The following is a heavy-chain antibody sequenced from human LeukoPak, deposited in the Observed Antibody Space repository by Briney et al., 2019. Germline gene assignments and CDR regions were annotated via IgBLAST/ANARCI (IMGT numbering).Heavy chain of an antibody. CDR2: IYYSGST. CDR3: ARDQEGYGIDI. Sequence: KTSETLSLTCSVSGGSISGYYWSWIRQPPGQGLEWIGYIYYSGSTNYNPSLKSRVIISRDTSKNQFSLKLRSVAAADTAVYYCARDQEGYGIDIWGQGTMVTVSS. J-gene: IGHJ3*02. D-gene: IGHD5-18*01. CDR1: GGSISGYY. V-gene: IGHV4-59*01.